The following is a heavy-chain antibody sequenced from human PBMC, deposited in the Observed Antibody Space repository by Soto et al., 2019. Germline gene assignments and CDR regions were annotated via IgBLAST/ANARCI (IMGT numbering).Heavy chain of an antibody. D-gene: IGHD5-12*01. J-gene: IGHJ6*02. CDR2: IYYSGST. Sequence: PSETLSLTGTVSGGSISSGGYYWSWIRQHPGKGLEWIGYIYYSGSTYYNPSLKSRVTISVDTSKNQFPLKLSSVTAADTAVYYCARDALATVEMATIYYYGMDVWGQGTTVNVT. V-gene: IGHV4-31*03. CDR3: ARDALATVEMATIYYYGMDV. CDR1: GGSISSGGYY.